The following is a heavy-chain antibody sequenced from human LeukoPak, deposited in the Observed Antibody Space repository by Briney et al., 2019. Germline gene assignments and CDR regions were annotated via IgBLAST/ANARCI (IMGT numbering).Heavy chain of an antibody. V-gene: IGHV4-59*08. Sequence: SETLSLTCTVSGGSISSYYWSWIRQPPGKGLEWIGYIYYSGSTNYNPSLKSRVTISVDTSKNQFSLKLSSVTAADTAVYYCARQGWELRDAFDIWGQGTMVTVSS. D-gene: IGHD1-26*01. CDR1: GGSISSYY. CDR2: IYYSGST. CDR3: ARQGWELRDAFDI. J-gene: IGHJ3*02.